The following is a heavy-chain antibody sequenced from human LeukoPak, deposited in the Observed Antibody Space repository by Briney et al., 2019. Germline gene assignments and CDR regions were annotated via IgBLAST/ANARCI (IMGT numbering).Heavy chain of an antibody. D-gene: IGHD3-10*01. CDR1: GFTFSGYG. CDR2: IRQDGSAK. Sequence: GGSLRLSCAASGFTFSGYGMSWVRQAPGKGLEWVANIRQDGSAKYYLDSVKGRFTISRDNAKNSLYLQMNSLRAEDTAVYSCTRDRQGPKLYEMHVWGQGTTVTVSS. V-gene: IGHV3-7*01. CDR3: TRDRQGPKLYEMHV. J-gene: IGHJ6*02.